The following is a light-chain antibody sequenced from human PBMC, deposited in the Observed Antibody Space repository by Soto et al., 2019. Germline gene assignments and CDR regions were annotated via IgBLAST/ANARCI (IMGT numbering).Light chain of an antibody. V-gene: IGKV1-9*01. Sequence: DIQLTQSPSFLSASVGDRVTITCRASRGISSYLAWYQQKPGKAPKLLIYAASTLHTGVPSRFSGSGSGTEFTLTISSLQPEDFATYYCLQHNSYPRFGQGTKVDI. J-gene: IGKJ1*01. CDR1: RGISSY. CDR2: AAS. CDR3: LQHNSYPR.